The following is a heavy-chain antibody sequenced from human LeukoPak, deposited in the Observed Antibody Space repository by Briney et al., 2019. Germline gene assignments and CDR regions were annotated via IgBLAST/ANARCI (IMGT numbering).Heavy chain of an antibody. V-gene: IGHV3-20*04. Sequence: GGSLRLSCAASGFTFSSYGMSWVPHAPGKGLEWVSGINWNGGNTVYADSVKGRFTISRDNAKNSLYLQMNSLRAEDTALYYCARIRRGSSSWYYFDSWGQGTLVTVSS. CDR2: INWNGGNT. J-gene: IGHJ4*02. CDR3: ARIRRGSSSWYYFDS. D-gene: IGHD6-13*01. CDR1: GFTFSSYG.